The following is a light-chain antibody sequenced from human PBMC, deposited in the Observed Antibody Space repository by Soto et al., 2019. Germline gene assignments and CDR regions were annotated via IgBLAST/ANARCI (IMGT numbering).Light chain of an antibody. CDR1: SSNIASNT. V-gene: IGLV1-44*01. CDR2: TND. Sequence: QSVLTQAPSASGTPWQRVIISCSGSSSNIASNTVNWYQRLPGTAPKLLIYTNDQRPSGVPVRFSASKSGTSASLAISGLQSEDEADYYCAAWDDSLNGYVFGTGTKVTVL. CDR3: AAWDDSLNGYV. J-gene: IGLJ1*01.